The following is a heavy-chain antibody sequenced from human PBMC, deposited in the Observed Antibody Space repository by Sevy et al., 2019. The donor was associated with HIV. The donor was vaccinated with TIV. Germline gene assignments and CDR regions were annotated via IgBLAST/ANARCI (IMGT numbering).Heavy chain of an antibody. CDR3: ARGEDSSGYGHRRVNWFDH. D-gene: IGHD3-22*01. J-gene: IGHJ5*02. Sequence: SETLSLTCAVSGGSISSGGYSWSWIRQPPGKGLEWIGYIYHSGSTYYNPSLKSRVTISVDRSKNQFSLKLSSVTAADTAVYYCARGEDSSGYGHRRVNWFDHWGQGTLVTVSS. CDR1: GGSISSGGYS. CDR2: IYHSGST. V-gene: IGHV4-30-2*01.